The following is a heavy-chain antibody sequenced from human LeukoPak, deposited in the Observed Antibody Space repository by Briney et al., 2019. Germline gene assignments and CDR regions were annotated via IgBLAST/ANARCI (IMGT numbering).Heavy chain of an antibody. V-gene: IGHV3-15*07. J-gene: IGHJ4*02. CDR2: IRSTPDGGAT. CDR1: GVTFSGYG. CDR3: ATDLHFGYCTATSCANY. D-gene: IGHD2-2*03. Sequence: PGGSLRLSCAASGVTFSGYGMHWVRQAPGKGLEWVGRIRSTPDGGATDYAAPVKGRFTISRDDSKNTLYLQMSSLRTEDTAVYYCATDLHFGYCTATSCANYWGQGTLVTVSS.